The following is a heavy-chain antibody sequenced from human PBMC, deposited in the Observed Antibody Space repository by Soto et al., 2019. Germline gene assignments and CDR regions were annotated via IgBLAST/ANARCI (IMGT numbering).Heavy chain of an antibody. CDR1: GGSISSSNW. Sequence: SETLSLTCAVSGGSISSSNWWSWVRQPPGKGLEWIGEIYHSGRTNYNPSLKSRVTISVDKSKILFSLKLTSVTAADTAVYYCARVGCSGGTCYSEEYYFDYWGQGTLVTVSS. CDR2: IYHSGRT. D-gene: IGHD2-15*01. CDR3: ARVGCSGGTCYSEEYYFDY. J-gene: IGHJ4*02. V-gene: IGHV4-4*02.